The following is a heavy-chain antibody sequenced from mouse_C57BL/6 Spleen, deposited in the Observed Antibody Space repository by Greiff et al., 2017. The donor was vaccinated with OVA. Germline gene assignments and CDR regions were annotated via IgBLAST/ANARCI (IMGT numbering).Heavy chain of an antibody. D-gene: IGHD2-3*01. J-gene: IGHJ2*01. V-gene: IGHV8-5*01. CDR3: ALYDNRDY. CDR1: GFSLSTSNMG. Sequence: QVTLKESGPGILQPSPTLSLTCSFSGFSLSTSNMGIGWIRQPSGQGLEWLAHIWWNDAKYYNPSLKSPLTISKDTSNNQVFLKSTSVDTAETATYYCALYDNRDYWGQGTTLTVSS. CDR2: IWWNDAK.